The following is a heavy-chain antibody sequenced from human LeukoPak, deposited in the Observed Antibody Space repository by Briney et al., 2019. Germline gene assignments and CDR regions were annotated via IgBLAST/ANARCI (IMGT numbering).Heavy chain of an antibody. V-gene: IGHV3-11*01. CDR2: IGSSGNTI. CDR1: GFTFSDYY. J-gene: IGHJ6*03. CDR3: ARQGGSAAHESTTYYMDV. D-gene: IGHD6-6*01. Sequence: GGSLRLSCAASGFTFSDYYMSWIRQAPGKGLEWVSYIGSSGNTIYYADSVKGRFTISRDNAKNSLYLQMNSLRAEDTAVYYCARQGGSAAHESTTYYMDVWGKGTTVTVSS.